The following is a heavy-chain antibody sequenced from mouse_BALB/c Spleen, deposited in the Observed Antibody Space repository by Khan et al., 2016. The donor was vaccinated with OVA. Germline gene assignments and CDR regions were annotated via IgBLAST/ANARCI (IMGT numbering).Heavy chain of an antibody. CDR1: GFTFSDYY. V-gene: IGHV5-4*02. CDR3: ARGFYGGPFTY. CDR2: ISDGGSYT. Sequence: EVELVESGGGLVKPGGSLKLSRAASGFTFSDYYMYWVRQTPEKRLEWVATISDGGSYTYYPDSVKGRFTISRDDVKNNLYLQMSSLKSEDTAMYYCARGFYGGPFTYWGQGTLVTVSA. J-gene: IGHJ3*01. D-gene: IGHD1-1*02.